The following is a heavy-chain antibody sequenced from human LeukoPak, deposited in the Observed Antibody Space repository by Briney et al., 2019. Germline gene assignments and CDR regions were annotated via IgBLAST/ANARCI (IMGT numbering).Heavy chain of an antibody. CDR3: AKGKSPGADGGI. J-gene: IGHJ3*02. CDR1: GFAFSSYG. D-gene: IGHD4-23*01. Sequence: GGSLRLSCAASGFAFSSYGMSWVRQAPGKGLEWVSAISGSGGSTYYADSVKGRFTISRDNSKNTLYLQMNSLRAEDTAVYYCAKGKSPGADGGIWGQGTMVTVSS. CDR2: ISGSGGST. V-gene: IGHV3-23*01.